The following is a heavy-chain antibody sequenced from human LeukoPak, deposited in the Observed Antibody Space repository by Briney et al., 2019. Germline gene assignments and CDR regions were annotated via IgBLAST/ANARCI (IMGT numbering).Heavy chain of an antibody. Sequence: PSETLSLTCTVSGGSISSYYWSWIRQPPGKGLEWIGYIYYSGSTNYNPSLKSRVTISVDTSKNQFSLKLSFVTAADTAVYYCARHTPSYGWFDPWGQGTLVTVSS. CDR1: GGSISSYY. CDR2: IYYSGST. CDR3: ARHTPSYGWFDP. V-gene: IGHV4-59*08. J-gene: IGHJ5*02. D-gene: IGHD1-26*01.